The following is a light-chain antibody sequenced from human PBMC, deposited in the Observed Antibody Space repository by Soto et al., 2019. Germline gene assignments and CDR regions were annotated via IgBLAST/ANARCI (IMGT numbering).Light chain of an antibody. J-gene: IGKJ5*01. V-gene: IGKV1D-12*01. CDR2: SAS. CDR3: QQADSFPIT. Sequence: DFQMTQSPSSVSASVGDRVIITCRASQGINRWLAWYQQKPGKAPKLLIYSASGLQSGVPSRFSGGGSGTDFTLTISYLEHEDFGPYYCQQADSFPITFGQGTRLEIK. CDR1: QGINRW.